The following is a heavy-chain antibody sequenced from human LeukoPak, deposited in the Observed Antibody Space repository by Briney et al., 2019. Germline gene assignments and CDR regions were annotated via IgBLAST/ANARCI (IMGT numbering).Heavy chain of an antibody. CDR1: GFTFSSYE. CDR2: ISSSGSTI. D-gene: IGHD2-15*01. V-gene: IGHV3-48*03. J-gene: IGHJ4*02. Sequence: GGSLRLSCAASGFTFSSYEMNWVRQAPGKGLEWVSYISSSGSTIYYADSVKGRFTISRDNSKNTLYLQMNSLRAEDTAVYYCAKDRSPYCSGGSCYSGRLHSPNENWGQGTLATVSS. CDR3: AKDRSPYCSGGSCYSGRLHSPNEN.